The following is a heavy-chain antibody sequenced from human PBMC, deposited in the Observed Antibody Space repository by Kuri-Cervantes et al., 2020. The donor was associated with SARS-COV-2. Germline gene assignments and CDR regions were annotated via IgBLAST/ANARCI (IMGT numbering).Heavy chain of an antibody. V-gene: IGHV3-21*01. D-gene: IGHD2-21*01. CDR3: AREIEGFDI. CDR1: GFTFSSYS. Sequence: GESLKISCAASGFTFSSYSMNWVRQASGKGLEWVSYISTSSAYIYHGDSVKGRFIISRDNAKNPLYLQMTSLRAEDTAVYYCAREIEGFDIWGQGTMVTVSS. CDR2: ISTSSAYI. J-gene: IGHJ3*02.